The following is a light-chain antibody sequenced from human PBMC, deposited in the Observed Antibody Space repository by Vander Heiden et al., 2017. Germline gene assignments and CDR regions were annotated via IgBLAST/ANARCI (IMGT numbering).Light chain of an antibody. CDR1: QSISTV. CDR3: QQYNTYWT. CDR2: KAS. Sequence: EIQVNQSPSTLPASVGDRVTMTCRASQSISTVLAWYQRKPGTAPKLLIYKASTLKSGVPSRFSGSGSGTEFTLTISSLQPDDFATYYCQQYNTYWTSGQGTKVEIK. V-gene: IGKV1-5*03. J-gene: IGKJ1*01.